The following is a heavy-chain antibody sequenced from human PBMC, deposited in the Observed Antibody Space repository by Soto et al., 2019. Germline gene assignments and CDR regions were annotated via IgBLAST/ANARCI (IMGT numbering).Heavy chain of an antibody. CDR3: AILPPVELGILDFDY. V-gene: IGHV1-3*01. D-gene: IGHD7-27*01. J-gene: IGHJ4*02. CDR1: GYTFTSYA. Sequence: ASVKVSCKASGYTFTSYAMHWVRQAPGQRLEWMGWINAGNGNTKYSQKFQGRVTITRDTSASTAYMELSSLRSEDTAVYYCAILPPVELGILDFDYWGQGTLVTVSS. CDR2: INAGNGNT.